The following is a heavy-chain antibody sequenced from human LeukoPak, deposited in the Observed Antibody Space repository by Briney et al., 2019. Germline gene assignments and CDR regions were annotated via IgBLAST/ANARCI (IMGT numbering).Heavy chain of an antibody. Sequence: TLSLTCTVSGGSISSGGYYWSWIRQPPGKGLEWTGYIYHSGSTYYNPSLKSRVTISVDRSKNQFSLKLSSVTAADTAVYYCASHLDYCSSTSCYTFDYWGQGTLVTVSS. D-gene: IGHD2-2*02. J-gene: IGHJ4*02. V-gene: IGHV4-30-2*01. CDR1: GGSISSGGYY. CDR2: IYHSGST. CDR3: ASHLDYCSSTSCYTFDY.